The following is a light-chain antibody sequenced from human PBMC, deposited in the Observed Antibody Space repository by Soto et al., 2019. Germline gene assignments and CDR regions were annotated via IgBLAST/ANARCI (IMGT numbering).Light chain of an antibody. Sequence: DIQMTQSPSTLSASVGDRVTITCRASQSVNKWLAWFQQKPGKVPKLLIYGALTLQSGVPSRFSGSGSGTYFTLTISSLQPEDFATYYCQQSHSTPITFGQGTRLEIK. J-gene: IGKJ5*01. CDR3: QQSHSTPIT. V-gene: IGKV1-39*01. CDR1: QSVNKW. CDR2: GAL.